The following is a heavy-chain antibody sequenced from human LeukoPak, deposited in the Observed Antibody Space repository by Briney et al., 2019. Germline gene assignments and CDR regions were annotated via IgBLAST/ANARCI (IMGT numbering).Heavy chain of an antibody. V-gene: IGHV3-23*01. Sequence: GGSLRLSCAASGFTFSTYAMTWVRQAPGKGLEWVSTISSSGGTTHYADSVKGRFTISRDNSKNTLDLQMNSLRAEDTAVYYCARGSSSGWYLFDYWGQGTLVTVSS. J-gene: IGHJ4*02. CDR1: GFTFSTYA. CDR3: ARGSSSGWYLFDY. CDR2: ISSSGGTT. D-gene: IGHD6-19*01.